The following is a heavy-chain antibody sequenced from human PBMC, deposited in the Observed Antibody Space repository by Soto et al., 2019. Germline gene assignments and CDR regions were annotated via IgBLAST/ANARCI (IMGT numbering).Heavy chain of an antibody. V-gene: IGHV3-30*18. CDR2: ISYDGSNK. D-gene: IGHD3-9*01. J-gene: IGHJ5*02. CDR3: AKGRYFDWHYNWFDP. CDR1: GFTFSSYG. Sequence: GGSLRLSCAASGFTFSSYGMHWVRQAPGKGLEWVAVISYDGSNKYYADSVKGRFTISRDNSKNTLYLQMNSLRAEDTAVYYCAKGRYFDWHYNWFDPWGQGTLVTVSS.